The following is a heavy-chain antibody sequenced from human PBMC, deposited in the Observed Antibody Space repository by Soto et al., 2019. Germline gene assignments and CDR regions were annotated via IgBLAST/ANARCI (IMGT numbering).Heavy chain of an antibody. V-gene: IGHV3-21*01. CDR2: ISISSSYI. J-gene: IGHJ4*02. CDR3: ARESWGGVNDFWSGLYYFDY. D-gene: IGHD3-3*01. CDR1: GFTFSSYS. Sequence: EVQLVESGGGLVKPGGSLRLSCAASGFTFSSYSMNWVRQAPGKGLEWVSSISISSSYIYYADSVKGRFTISRDNAKNSLYLQMNSLRAEDTAVYYCARESWGGVNDFWSGLYYFDYWGQGTLVTVSS.